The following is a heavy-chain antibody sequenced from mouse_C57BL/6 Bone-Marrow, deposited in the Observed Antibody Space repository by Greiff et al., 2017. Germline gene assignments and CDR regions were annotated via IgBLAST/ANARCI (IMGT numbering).Heavy chain of an antibody. V-gene: IGHV5-6*01. D-gene: IGHD1-1*01. J-gene: IGHJ2*01. CDR3: ARHGGDYGSSGY. CDR1: GFTFSSYG. CDR2: ISSGGSYT. Sequence: EVHLVESGGDLVKPGGSLKLSCAASGFTFSSYGMSWVRQTPDKRLEWVATISSGGSYTYYPDSVKGRFTISRDNAKNTLYLQMSSLKSEDTARYYCARHGGDYGSSGYWGQGTTLTVSS.